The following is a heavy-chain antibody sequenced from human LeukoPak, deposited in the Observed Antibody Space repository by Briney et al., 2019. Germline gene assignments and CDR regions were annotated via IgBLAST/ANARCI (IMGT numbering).Heavy chain of an antibody. V-gene: IGHV5-51*01. J-gene: IGHJ4*02. CDR1: GYSFTSYW. CDR2: IYLGDSET. Sequence: KRGESLKISCKGSGYSFTSYWIAWVRQMPGKDLEWMGIIYLGDSETRYSPSFQGQVTISADKSINTAYLQWSNLKPSDTAMYYCARHQGTSSWVDYWGQGTLVTVSS. CDR3: ARHQGTSSWVDY. D-gene: IGHD6-13*01.